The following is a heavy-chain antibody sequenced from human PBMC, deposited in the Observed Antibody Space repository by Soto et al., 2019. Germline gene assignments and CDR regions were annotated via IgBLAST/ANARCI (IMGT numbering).Heavy chain of an antibody. CDR3: ARGEVEELPGYYYYYYMDV. CDR2: MNPNSGNT. CDR1: GYTFTSYD. D-gene: IGHD1-7*01. J-gene: IGHJ6*03. V-gene: IGHV1-8*01. Sequence: ASVKVSCKASGYTFTSYDINWVRQATGQGLEWMGWMNPNSGNTGYAQKFQGRVTMTRNTSISTAYMELSSLRSEDTAVYYCARGEVEELPGYYYYYYMDVWGKGTTVTVSS.